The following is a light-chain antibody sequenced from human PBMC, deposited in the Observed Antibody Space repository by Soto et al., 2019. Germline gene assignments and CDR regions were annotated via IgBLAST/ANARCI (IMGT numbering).Light chain of an antibody. CDR2: GAS. Sequence: EIVLTQSPGTLSLSPGERATLSCRASQSVSSRLAWYQQRPGQAPRLLISGASSRATGIPDRFSGSGSGTDFTLTISRLEPEDFALYYCQHYAHNSPNTFGQGTRLEIK. CDR1: QSVSSR. CDR3: QHYAHNSPNT. J-gene: IGKJ5*01. V-gene: IGKV3-20*01.